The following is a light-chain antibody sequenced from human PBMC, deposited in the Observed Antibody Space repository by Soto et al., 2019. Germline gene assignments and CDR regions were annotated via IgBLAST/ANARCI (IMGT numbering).Light chain of an antibody. V-gene: IGKV3-11*01. CDR1: QSVRSY. CDR2: DAS. CDR3: QQRSNWPLT. J-gene: IGKJ3*01. Sequence: EIVLTQSPATLSLSPGERATLSCRASQSVRSYLAWYQQKPGQAPRLLIYDASNRATGIPARFSGSGSGTDFTLTVSSPEPEDFAIYYCQQRSNWPLTFGPGTRVDIK.